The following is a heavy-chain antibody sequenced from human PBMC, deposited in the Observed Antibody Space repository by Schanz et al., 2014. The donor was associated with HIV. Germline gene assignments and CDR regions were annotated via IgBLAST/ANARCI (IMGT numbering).Heavy chain of an antibody. Sequence: VQMVESGGGVVQPGGSLRLSCAASGLMFSSYWMSWVRQAPGKGLEWVANIKQDGSEKYYVDSVKGRFTISRDNAKNSLYLQMNSLRAEDTAVYYCARGGIWEWDQPDFDYWGQGTLVTVSS. V-gene: IGHV3-7*01. D-gene: IGHD2-15*01. CDR3: ARGGIWEWDQPDFDY. CDR1: GLMFSSYW. CDR2: IKQDGSEK. J-gene: IGHJ4*02.